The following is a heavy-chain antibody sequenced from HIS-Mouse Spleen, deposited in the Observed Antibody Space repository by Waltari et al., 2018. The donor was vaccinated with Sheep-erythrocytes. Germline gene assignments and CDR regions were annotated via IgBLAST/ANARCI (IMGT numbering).Heavy chain of an antibody. CDR2: ISYDGSNK. J-gene: IGHJ2*01. Sequence: GVVQPGRSLRLSCAASGFTFSSYGMHWVRQAPGKGLEWVAVISYDGSNKYYADSVKGRFTISRDNSKNTLYLQMHSLRAEDTAVYYCAKVRAVNYWYFDLWGRGTLVTVSS. CDR3: AKVRAVNYWYFDL. CDR1: GFTFSSYG. D-gene: IGHD1-26*01. V-gene: IGHV3-30*18.